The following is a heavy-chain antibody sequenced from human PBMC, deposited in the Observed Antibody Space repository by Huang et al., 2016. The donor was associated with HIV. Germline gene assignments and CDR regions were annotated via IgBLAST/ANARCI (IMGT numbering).Heavy chain of an antibody. CDR2: IKVPGTHI. CDR1: GFTLTTFS. Sequence: EVQLVESGGGLVKPGGYLRLSCAASGFTLTTFSVTLVRQARGRGLQWGADIKVPGTHIYYADSVEGQFTISRDNTRNSLYLQLNSLRAEDTAVYYCVRIGYGENSYGSGYFDPWGQGTLVAVSS. J-gene: IGHJ5*02. D-gene: IGHD4-17*01. V-gene: IGHV3-21*05. CDR3: VRIGYGENSYGSGYFDP.